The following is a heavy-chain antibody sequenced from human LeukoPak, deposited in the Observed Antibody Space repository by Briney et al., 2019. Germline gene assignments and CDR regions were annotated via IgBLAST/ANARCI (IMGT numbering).Heavy chain of an antibody. D-gene: IGHD4/OR15-4a*01. Sequence: ASVKVSCKASGFTFINYYMHWVRLAPGQGLEWLGIINLSGGSTHYPQKFQDRVTMTRDTSTSTVYMELSSLRSEDTAVYYCARDLDYGEKSEDYWGQGTLVTVSS. J-gene: IGHJ4*02. CDR3: ARDLDYGEKSEDY. CDR1: GFTFINYY. V-gene: IGHV1-46*01. CDR2: INLSGGST.